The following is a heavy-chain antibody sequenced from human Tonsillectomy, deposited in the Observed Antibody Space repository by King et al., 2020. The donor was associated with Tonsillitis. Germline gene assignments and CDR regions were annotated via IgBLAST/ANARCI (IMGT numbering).Heavy chain of an antibody. D-gene: IGHD6-19*01. J-gene: IGHJ6*02. CDR3: AREVEAVGFAV. V-gene: IGHV3-30-3*01. CDR2: ISFDGSYT. CDR1: GFTFNSYL. Sequence: VQLVESGGGVVQPGRSLRLSCAASGFTFNSYLMHWVRQAPGKGLEWVAVISFDGSYTYYVDSVKGRFTISRDNSKNSLYLQMNSLRPEDTAVYYCAREVEAVGFAVWGQGTTVTVSS.